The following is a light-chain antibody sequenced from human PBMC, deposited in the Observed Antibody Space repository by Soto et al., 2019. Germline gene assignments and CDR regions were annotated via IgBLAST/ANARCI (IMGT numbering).Light chain of an antibody. CDR1: QSLTNNF. CDR3: QRFDNSPT. J-gene: IGKJ4*01. Sequence: EIVLTQSPATLSLSPGERVTLSCGASQSLTNNFLAWYQQRPGLAPKLLIFDVSTRATGIPDRFSGSGSGTDLTLTISRLEPEDFAVYYCQRFDNSPTFGGGTKVEFK. CDR2: DVS. V-gene: IGKV3D-20*01.